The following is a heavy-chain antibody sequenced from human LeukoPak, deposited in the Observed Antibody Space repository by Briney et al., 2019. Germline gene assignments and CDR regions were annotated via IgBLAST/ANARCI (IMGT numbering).Heavy chain of an antibody. CDR1: GGSFSGYY. CDR2: INHSGST. V-gene: IGHV4-34*01. J-gene: IGHJ4*02. Sequence: SETLSLTCAIYGGSFSGYYWSWIRQPPGKGLEWIGEINHSGSTNYNPSFKSRVTISVDMSKIQFSLKLRSVTAADTAVYYCAILERGYNYVLDYWGQGTLVTVAS. D-gene: IGHD5-18*01. CDR3: AILERGYNYVLDY.